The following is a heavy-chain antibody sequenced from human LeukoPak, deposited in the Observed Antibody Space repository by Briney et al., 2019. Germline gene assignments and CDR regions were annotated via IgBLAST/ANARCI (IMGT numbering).Heavy chain of an antibody. J-gene: IGHJ4*02. CDR2: IYYSGST. CDR1: GGSISSGGYY. Sequence: TLSLTCTVSGGSISSGGYYWSWIRQHPGKGLEWIGYIYYSGSTYYSPSLKSRVTISVDTSKNQFSLKLSSVTAADTAVYYCARIGSGYYYDYWGQGTLVTVSS. D-gene: IGHD3-22*01. V-gene: IGHV4-31*03. CDR3: ARIGSGYYYDY.